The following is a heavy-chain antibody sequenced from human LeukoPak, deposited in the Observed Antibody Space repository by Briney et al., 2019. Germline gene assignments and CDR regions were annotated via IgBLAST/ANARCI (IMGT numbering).Heavy chain of an antibody. CDR1: GSGFTTYW. Sequence: GAPLQTSFQASGSGFTTYWISWVRPMTGKGLEWMGRIDPNDGYTNDSPALQGHVTISVDKSISTAYVQWSSLKASDTAMYYCARQGPSGHYTYYYDMDVWGQGTTVTVSS. J-gene: IGHJ6*02. CDR3: ARQGPSGHYTYYYDMDV. D-gene: IGHD2-2*02. CDR2: IDPNDGYT. V-gene: IGHV5-10-1*01.